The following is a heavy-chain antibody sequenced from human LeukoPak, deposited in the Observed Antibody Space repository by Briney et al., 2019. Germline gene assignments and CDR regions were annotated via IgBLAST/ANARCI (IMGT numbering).Heavy chain of an antibody. CDR1: GGSISSYY. Sequence: KSSETLSLTCTVSGGSISSYYWSWIRQPPGKGLEWIGYIYYSGSTNYNPSLKSRVTISVDTSKNQFSLKLSSVTAADTAVYYSAREAVAGNVDYWGQGTLVTVSS. V-gene: IGHV4-59*01. CDR2: IYYSGST. CDR3: AREAVAGNVDY. D-gene: IGHD6-19*01. J-gene: IGHJ4*02.